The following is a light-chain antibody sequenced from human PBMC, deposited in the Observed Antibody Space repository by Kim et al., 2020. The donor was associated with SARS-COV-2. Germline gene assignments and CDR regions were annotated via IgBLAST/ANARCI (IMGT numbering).Light chain of an antibody. J-gene: IGLJ1*01. V-gene: IGLV1-40*01. Sequence: QSVLTQPPSVSGAPGQRVTISCTGSSSNIGAGYDVHWYQQIPGTAPKLLIYGNSNRPSGVPDRISGSKSGSSASLAITGLQAEDEADYYCQSYDSSLSGYVFGSGTKVTVL. CDR1: SSNIGAGYD. CDR3: QSYDSSLSGYV. CDR2: GNS.